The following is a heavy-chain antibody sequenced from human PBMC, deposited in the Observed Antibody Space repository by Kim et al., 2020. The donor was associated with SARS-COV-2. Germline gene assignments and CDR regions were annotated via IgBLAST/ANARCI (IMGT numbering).Heavy chain of an antibody. V-gene: IGHV4-59*01. CDR3: ASGKRGGNDY. CDR1: GGSISSYY. D-gene: IGHD2-15*01. Sequence: SETLSLTCTVSGGSISSYYWSWIRQPPGKGLEWIGYIYYSGSTNYNPSLKSRVTISVDTSKNQFSLKLSSVTAADTAVYYCASGKRGGNDYWGQGTLVTVSS. CDR2: IYYSGST. J-gene: IGHJ4*02.